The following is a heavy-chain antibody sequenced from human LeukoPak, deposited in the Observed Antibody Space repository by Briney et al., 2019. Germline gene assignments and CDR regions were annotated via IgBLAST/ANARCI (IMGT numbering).Heavy chain of an antibody. D-gene: IGHD5-24*01. CDR1: GFTFSNYD. V-gene: IGHV3-30*02. CDR2: IRYDGNNK. CDR3: AKDSSGWLQLWPGDEYFQD. J-gene: IGHJ1*01. Sequence: GGSLRLSCAASGFTFSNYDMHWVRQAPGKGLEWVIFIRYDGNNKYYADSVKGLLTISRDNSKNTLYLQMNSLRAEDTAVYYCAKDSSGWLQLWPGDEYFQDWGQGTLVTVSS.